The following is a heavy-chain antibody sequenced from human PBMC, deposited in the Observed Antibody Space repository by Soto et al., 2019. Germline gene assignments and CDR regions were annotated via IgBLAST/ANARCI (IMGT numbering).Heavy chain of an antibody. CDR3: ARYTRGWYLDY. J-gene: IGHJ4*02. D-gene: IGHD6-19*01. CDR2: TYYRSQWYS. CDR1: GDSVSSSSAA. Sequence: QTLSLTCAISGDSVSSSSAACNWIRHSPSRGLEWPWRTYYRSQWYSDYGPSLRGRIIINSDTPKNQFSLQLNSVTPDDTAVYYCARYTRGWYLDYWGQGTQVTVYS. V-gene: IGHV6-1*01.